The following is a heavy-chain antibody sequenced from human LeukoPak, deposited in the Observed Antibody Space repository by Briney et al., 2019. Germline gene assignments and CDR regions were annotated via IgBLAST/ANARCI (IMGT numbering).Heavy chain of an antibody. J-gene: IGHJ4*02. CDR2: ISGSGGST. V-gene: IGHV3-23*01. CDR3: AKPVTTVVTPVDY. D-gene: IGHD4-23*01. CDR1: GFTFSSYA. Sequence: PGGSLRLPCAASGFTFSSYALSWVRQAPGKGLEWVSAISGSGGSTYYADSVKGRFTISRDNSKNTLYLQMNGLRAEDTAVYYCAKPVTTVVTPVDYWGQGTLVTVSS.